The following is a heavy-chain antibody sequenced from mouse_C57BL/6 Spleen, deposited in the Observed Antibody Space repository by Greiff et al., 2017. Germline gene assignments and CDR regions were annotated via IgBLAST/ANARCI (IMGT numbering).Heavy chain of an antibody. CDR2: IDPSASYT. CDR1: GYTFTSYW. CDR3: ARGARLLSPFDV. V-gene: IGHV1-50*01. D-gene: IGHD2-3*01. Sequence: QVQLQQPGAELVKPGASVKLSCKASGYTFTSYWMQWVKQRPGQGLEWIGEIDPSASYTNYNQKFKGKATLTVDTSSSTAYMQLSSLTSEDSAVYYCARGARLLSPFDVWGTGTTVTVSS. J-gene: IGHJ1*03.